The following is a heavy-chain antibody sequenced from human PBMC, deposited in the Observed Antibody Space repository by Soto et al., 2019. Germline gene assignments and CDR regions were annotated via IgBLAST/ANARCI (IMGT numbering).Heavy chain of an antibody. CDR3: AKARGSSPRWGYHYMDV. Sequence: EVRLLESGGDLIQPGGSLRLSCAASGFTFSSSAMSWVRQAPDKGLEWVSAVGGNSVSTFYADSVKGRFTISKDSSKNTLFLQMNSVRAEDTAVYYCAKARGSSPRWGYHYMDVWGKGTTVTVS. CDR1: GFTFSSSA. J-gene: IGHJ6*03. V-gene: IGHV3-23*01. CDR2: VGGNSVST. D-gene: IGHD6-6*01.